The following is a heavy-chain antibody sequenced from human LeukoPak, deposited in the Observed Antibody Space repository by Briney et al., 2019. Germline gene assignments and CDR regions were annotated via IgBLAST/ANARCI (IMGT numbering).Heavy chain of an antibody. Sequence: ASVKVSCKASGYTFTTYDINWVRQATGQGLEWMGWMNPNSGNTGYAQKFQGRVTMTRNTSISTAYMELSSLRSEDTAMYYCARTWYYYYHYYMDAWGKGTTVTVSS. D-gene: IGHD2-15*01. CDR3: ARTWYYYYHYYMDA. CDR2: MNPNSGNT. CDR1: GYTFTTYD. V-gene: IGHV1-8*01. J-gene: IGHJ6*03.